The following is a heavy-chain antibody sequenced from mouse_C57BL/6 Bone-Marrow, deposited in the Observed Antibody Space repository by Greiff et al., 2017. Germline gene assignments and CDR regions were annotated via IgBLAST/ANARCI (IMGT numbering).Heavy chain of an antibody. J-gene: IGHJ4*01. CDR2: ISNGGGST. D-gene: IGHD1-1*01. CDR1: GFTFSDYY. CDR3: ASPITPMDY. Sequence: DVQLVESGGGLVQPGGSLKLSCAASGFTFSDYYMYWVRQTPEKRLEWVAYISNGGGSTYYPDTVKGRFTISRDNAKNTLYLQMSRLKSEDTAMYYCASPITPMDYWGQGTSVTVSS. V-gene: IGHV5-12*01.